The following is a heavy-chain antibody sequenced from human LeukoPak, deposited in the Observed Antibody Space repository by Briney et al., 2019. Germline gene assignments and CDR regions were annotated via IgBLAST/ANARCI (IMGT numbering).Heavy chain of an antibody. Sequence: GESLKISCKGSGYSFTSYWISWVRQMPGKGLEWMGIIYPGDSDTRCSPSFQGQVTISADKSISTAYLQWSSLKASDTAMYYCARHSSSSDPRGDYYYGMDVWGQGTTVTVSS. D-gene: IGHD6-6*01. J-gene: IGHJ6*02. CDR2: IYPGDSDT. V-gene: IGHV5-51*01. CDR3: ARHSSSSDPRGDYYYGMDV. CDR1: GYSFTSYW.